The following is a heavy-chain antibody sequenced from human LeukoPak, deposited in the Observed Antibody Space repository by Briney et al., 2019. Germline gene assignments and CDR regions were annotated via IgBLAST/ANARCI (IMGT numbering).Heavy chain of an antibody. V-gene: IGHV3-23*01. Sequence: GGSLRLSCAASGFTFSSYAMSWVRQAPGKGLEWVSAISGSGGSTYYADSVKGRFTISRDNSKNTLYLQMNSLRAEDTAVYYCATMTYYDFWSGYPDSDYWGQGTLVTASS. CDR3: ATMTYYDFWSGYPDSDY. CDR2: ISGSGGST. J-gene: IGHJ4*02. D-gene: IGHD3-3*01. CDR1: GFTFSSYA.